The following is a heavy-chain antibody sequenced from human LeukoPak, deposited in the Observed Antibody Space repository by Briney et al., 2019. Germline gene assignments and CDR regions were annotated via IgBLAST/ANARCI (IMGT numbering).Heavy chain of an antibody. CDR1: GGSISSYY. J-gene: IGHJ4*02. Sequence: LSLTCTVSGGSISSYYWSWIRQPPGKGLEWVAVISYDGSNKYYADSVKGRFTISRDNSKNTLYLQMNSLRAEDTAVYYCARDGGWLQLLYYFDYWGQGTPVTVSS. V-gene: IGHV3-30-3*01. CDR3: ARDGGWLQLLYYFDY. D-gene: IGHD5-24*01. CDR2: ISYDGSNK.